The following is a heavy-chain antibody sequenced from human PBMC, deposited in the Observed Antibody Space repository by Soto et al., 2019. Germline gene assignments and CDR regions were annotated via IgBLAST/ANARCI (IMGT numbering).Heavy chain of an antibody. D-gene: IGHD5-18*01. CDR2: ILPILDVT. V-gene: IGHV1-69*02. J-gene: IGHJ6*03. Sequence: QVQLVQSGAEVKKPGSSLKVSCKASGGTLNSYTINWVRQAPGQGLEWMGRILPILDVTNYAQKFQGRVTITADKSTETAYKELSSLTSEATAVYYCARLTALRDIASDSVFYFMDVWGKGTTVTVSS. CDR1: GGTLNSYT. CDR3: ARLTALRDIASDSVFYFMDV.